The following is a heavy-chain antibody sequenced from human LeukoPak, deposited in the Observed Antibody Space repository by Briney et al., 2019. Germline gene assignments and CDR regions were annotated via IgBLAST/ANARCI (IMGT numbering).Heavy chain of an antibody. J-gene: IGHJ4*02. CDR3: ARSLIVASEDY. CDR2: ISASGAVP. Sequence: PGRSLRLSCAASGFRFDSFYMGSILQVPGKGLDYIALISASGAVPYYAESVKGRFTISRNNAKNSVSLQMNSLSADDTAVYYCARSLIVASEDYWGQGTLVTVSS. D-gene: IGHD3-22*01. V-gene: IGHV3-11*04. CDR1: GFRFDSFY.